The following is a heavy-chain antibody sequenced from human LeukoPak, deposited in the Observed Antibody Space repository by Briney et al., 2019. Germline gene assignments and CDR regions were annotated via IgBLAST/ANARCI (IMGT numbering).Heavy chain of an antibody. J-gene: IGHJ4*02. D-gene: IGHD3-10*01. CDR2: ISPYNGKT. V-gene: IGHV1-18*01. CDR1: GYTFTTNG. Sequence: ASVKVSCKASGYTFTTNGISWVRQAPGQGLEWMGWISPYNGKTNYAEKVQGRITMTTDTYTRTVFMELGSLTSDDTAVYYCARELSYYGSGNYYQGRGYYFDYWGQGTLLTVSS. CDR3: ARELSYYGSGNYYQGRGYYFDY.